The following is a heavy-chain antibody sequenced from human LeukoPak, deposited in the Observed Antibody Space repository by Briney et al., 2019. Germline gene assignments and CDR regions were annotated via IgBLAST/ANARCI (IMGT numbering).Heavy chain of an antibody. CDR3: ARERQSTVAGRNVIVY. CDR2: IYYSGST. V-gene: IGHV4-59*01. CDR1: GGSISSYY. Sequence: SETLSLTCTVSGGSISSYYWSWIRQPPGKGLEWIGYIYYSGSTNYNPSLKSRVTISVDTSKNQFSLKLSSVTAADTAVYYCARERQSTVAGRNVIVYWGQGTLVTVSS. J-gene: IGHJ4*02. D-gene: IGHD6-19*01.